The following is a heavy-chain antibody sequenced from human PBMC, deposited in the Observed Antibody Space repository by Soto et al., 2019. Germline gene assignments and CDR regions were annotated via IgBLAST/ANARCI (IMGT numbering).Heavy chain of an antibody. CDR1: GFTFTNYG. CDR2: ISAYKGNT. CDR3: ASRSGQLPYYFDY. J-gene: IGHJ4*02. V-gene: IGHV1-18*03. Sequence: ASVKVSCKASGFTFTNYGISWVRQAPGQGLEWMGWISAYKGNTNYAQKFQGRVTMATDTSTSTAYLELRSLRSDDMAVYFCASRSGQLPYYFDYWGQGTQVTVSS. D-gene: IGHD6-6*01.